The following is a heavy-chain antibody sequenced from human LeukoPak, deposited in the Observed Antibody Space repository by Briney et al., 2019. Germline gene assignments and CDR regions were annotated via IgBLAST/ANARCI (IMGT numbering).Heavy chain of an antibody. V-gene: IGHV1-8*01. CDR2: MNPNSGNT. Sequence: GASVKVSCKASGYTFTIYDINFVRQAIGQRLDWIGWMNPNSGNTSYAQKFQGRVTMNRTKSISKAYMELSSLRSEDTAVYYCARGDSSSLSDYWGQGTLVTVSS. CDR1: GYTFTIYD. CDR3: ARGDSSSLSDY. D-gene: IGHD6-6*01. J-gene: IGHJ4*02.